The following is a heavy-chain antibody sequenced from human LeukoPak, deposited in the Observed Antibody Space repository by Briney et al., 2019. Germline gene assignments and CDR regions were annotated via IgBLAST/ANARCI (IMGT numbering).Heavy chain of an antibody. CDR2: ISGSGGST. Sequence: GGSLRLSCAASGFTFSSYAMSWVRQAPGKGLEWVSAISGSGGSTYYADSVKGRFTISRDNSKNTLYLQMNSLRAEDTAVYYCAKGRKKYDFWSGYSDYWGQGTLVTVSS. J-gene: IGHJ4*02. D-gene: IGHD3-3*01. CDR1: GFTFSSYA. V-gene: IGHV3-23*01. CDR3: AKGRKKYDFWSGYSDY.